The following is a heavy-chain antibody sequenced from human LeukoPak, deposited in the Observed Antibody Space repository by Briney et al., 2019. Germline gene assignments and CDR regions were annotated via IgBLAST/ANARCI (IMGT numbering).Heavy chain of an antibody. Sequence: ASVKVSCTASGYTFTSYAMHWVRQAPGQRLEWMGWINAGNGNATYTQKFQDRVTFTRDTSASTAYMDLSSLRSEDTAVYYCARDLLYSSSSLGVGYWGQGTLVTVSS. CDR1: GYTFTSYA. J-gene: IGHJ4*02. CDR3: ARDLLYSSSSLGVGY. CDR2: INAGNGNA. D-gene: IGHD6-6*01. V-gene: IGHV1-3*01.